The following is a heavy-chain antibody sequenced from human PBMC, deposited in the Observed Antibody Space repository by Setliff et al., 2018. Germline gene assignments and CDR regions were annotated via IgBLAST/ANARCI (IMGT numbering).Heavy chain of an antibody. CDR2: IYTRVST. D-gene: IGHD1-1*01. CDR1: GGSISSYY. Sequence: SETLSLTCSVSGGSISSYYWSWIRQPPGKGLGWIGYIYTRVSTNYNPSLQSRVTISVDTAKKQFSLKLNSVTAADTAIYYCARGGGRIRQLGATGVHTFDIWGQGTMVTVSS. V-gene: IGHV4-4*08. CDR3: ARGGGRIRQLGATGVHTFDI. J-gene: IGHJ3*02.